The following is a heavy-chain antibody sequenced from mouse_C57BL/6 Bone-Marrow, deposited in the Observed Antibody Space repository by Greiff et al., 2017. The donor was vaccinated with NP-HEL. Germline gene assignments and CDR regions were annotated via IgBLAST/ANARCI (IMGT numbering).Heavy chain of an antibody. V-gene: IGHV3-6*01. CDR1: GYSITSGYY. CDR3: ARAPYYYGSSHYYAMDY. CDR2: ISYDGSN. D-gene: IGHD1-1*01. J-gene: IGHJ4*01. Sequence: EVQLQKSGPGLVKPSQSLSLTCSVTGYSITSGYYWNWIRQFPGNKLEWMGYISYDGSNNYNPSLKNRISITRDTSKNQFFLKLNSVTTEDTATYYCARAPYYYGSSHYYAMDYWGQGTSVTVSS.